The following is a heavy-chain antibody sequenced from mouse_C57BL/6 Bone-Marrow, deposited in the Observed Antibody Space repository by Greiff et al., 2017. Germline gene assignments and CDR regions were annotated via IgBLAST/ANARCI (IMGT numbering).Heavy chain of an antibody. CDR2: IDPSDSET. Sequence: QVQLQQPGAELVRPGSSVKLSCKASGYTFTSYWMHWVKQRPIQGLEWIGNIDPSDSETHYNQKFKDKATLTVDKSASTAYMQLSSLTYEDSAVYYCAREGNYDWFAFWGQGTLVTVSA. D-gene: IGHD2-4*01. CDR3: AREGNYDWFAF. CDR1: GYTFTSYW. J-gene: IGHJ3*01. V-gene: IGHV1-52*01.